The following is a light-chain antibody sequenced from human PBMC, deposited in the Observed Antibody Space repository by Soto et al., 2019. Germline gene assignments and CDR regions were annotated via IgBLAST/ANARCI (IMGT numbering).Light chain of an antibody. CDR3: SSYTSSSTLVV. J-gene: IGLJ2*01. V-gene: IGLV2-14*01. Sequence: QSVLTQPASVSGSPGQSITIPCTGTSSDVGGYNFVSWYQQYPGKAPKLMIYDVTNRASGVSNRFSASKSGNTSSLPISGLQAEDEANYYCSSYTSSSTLVVFGGGTKLAVL. CDR1: SSDVGGYNF. CDR2: DVT.